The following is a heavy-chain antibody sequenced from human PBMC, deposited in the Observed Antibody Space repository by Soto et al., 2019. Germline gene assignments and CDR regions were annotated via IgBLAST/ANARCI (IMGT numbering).Heavy chain of an antibody. D-gene: IGHD6-25*01. CDR1: GYTFTSYD. V-gene: IGHV1-8*01. J-gene: IGHJ6*02. CDR3: AKRRNRYYYYGMDV. CDR2: MNPNSGNT. Sequence: ASVKVSCKXSGYTFTSYDINWVRQATGQGLEWMGWMNPNSGNTGYAQKFQGRVTMTRNTSISTAYMELSSLRSEDTAVYYCAKRRNRYYYYGMDVWGQGTTVTVSS.